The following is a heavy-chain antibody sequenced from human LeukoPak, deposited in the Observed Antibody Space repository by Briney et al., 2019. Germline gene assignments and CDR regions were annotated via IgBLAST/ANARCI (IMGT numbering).Heavy chain of an antibody. J-gene: IGHJ4*02. D-gene: IGHD6-19*01. Sequence: KSGGSLRLSCAASGFTFSSYSMNWVRQAPGKGLEWVSSISSSSSYIYYADSVKGRFTISRDNAKNSLYLQMNSLRAEDTAVYYCARRGAVAGTVDYWGQGTLVTVSS. V-gene: IGHV3-21*01. CDR3: ARRGAVAGTVDY. CDR2: ISSSSSYI. CDR1: GFTFSSYS.